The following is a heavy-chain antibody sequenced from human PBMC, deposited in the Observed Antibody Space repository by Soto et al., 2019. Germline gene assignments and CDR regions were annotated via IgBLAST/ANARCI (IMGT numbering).Heavy chain of an antibody. Sequence: QVQLQESGPGLVKPSETLSLTCTVSGGSIRNYYWSWIRQPAGKGLEWIGRIYSSGSTDYNPSLKSRVAMSVDTSKNQFSLRFSAVTAADTAVYYCARENDYWGQGTLVTVSS. CDR2: IYSSGST. J-gene: IGHJ4*02. V-gene: IGHV4-4*07. CDR3: ARENDY. CDR1: GGSIRNYY.